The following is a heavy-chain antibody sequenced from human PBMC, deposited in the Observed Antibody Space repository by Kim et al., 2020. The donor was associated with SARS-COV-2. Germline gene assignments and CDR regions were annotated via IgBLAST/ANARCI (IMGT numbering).Heavy chain of an antibody. D-gene: IGHD2-15*01. J-gene: IGHJ4*02. V-gene: IGHV4-39*01. CDR3: ASTRILAPLDY. Sequence: TDYNPSVKRRVTKSVDTSKHQSSLWLRSVTAADTAVYYCASTRILAPLDYWGQGTLVTVSS. CDR2: T.